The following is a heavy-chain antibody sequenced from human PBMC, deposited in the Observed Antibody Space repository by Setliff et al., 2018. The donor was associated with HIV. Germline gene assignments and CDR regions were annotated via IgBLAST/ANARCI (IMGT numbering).Heavy chain of an antibody. CDR3: ARDRHSSGLGSYGP. CDR2: IDSSGTT. CDR1: GGSFGVYR. J-gene: IGHJ5*02. V-gene: IGHV4-4*07. Sequence: SETLSLTCTISGGSFGVYRWSWIRQSAGRGLEWIGRIDSSGTTDYKPSLKGRVAISVDTSRSQFSLRVTSVTAADTAVYFCARDRHSSGLGSYGPWGPGILVTVSS. D-gene: IGHD3-10*01.